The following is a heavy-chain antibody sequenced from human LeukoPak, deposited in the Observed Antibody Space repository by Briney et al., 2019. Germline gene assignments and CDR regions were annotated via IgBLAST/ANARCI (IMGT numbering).Heavy chain of an antibody. CDR2: INWNSGTL. V-gene: IGHV3-9*01. J-gene: IGHJ2*01. D-gene: IGHD3-10*01. CDR1: GFIFDDYA. Sequence: GRSLRLSCAASGFIFDDYAMHWGRQAPGKGLEWVSTINWNSGTLAYADSVKGRFTISRENAKNSLYLQMNSLRTEDTALYYCARGLGGDQGYFDLWGRGTLATVSS. CDR3: ARGLGGDQGYFDL.